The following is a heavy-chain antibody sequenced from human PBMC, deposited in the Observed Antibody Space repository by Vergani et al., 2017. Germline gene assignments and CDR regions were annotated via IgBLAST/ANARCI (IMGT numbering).Heavy chain of an antibody. CDR1: GGSISSSSYY. J-gene: IGHJ4*02. CDR2: IYYSGST. V-gene: IGHV4-39*07. D-gene: IGHD4-17*01. CDR3: ARVMTTVTFDY. Sequence: QVQLPESGPGLVKPSETLSLTCTVSGGSISSSSYYWGWIRQPPGKGLEWIGSIYYSGSTYYNPSLKSRVTISVDTSKNQFSLKLSSVTAADTAVYYCARVMTTVTFDYWGQGTLVTVSS.